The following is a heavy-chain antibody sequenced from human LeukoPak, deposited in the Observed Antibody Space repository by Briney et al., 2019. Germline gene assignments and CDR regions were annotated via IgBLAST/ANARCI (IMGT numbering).Heavy chain of an antibody. Sequence: ASVKVSCTASGYTFTGSYMYWVRLAPGQGLEWLGWINFNSGGTRYAQKFQGRVTMTWGTSITTAYMELSWLTFDDTAIYYCARTTTLTSLFDFWGQGTLVTVSS. V-gene: IGHV1-2*02. CDR1: GYTFTGSY. CDR2: INFNSGGT. D-gene: IGHD4-17*01. CDR3: ARTTTLTSLFDF. J-gene: IGHJ4*02.